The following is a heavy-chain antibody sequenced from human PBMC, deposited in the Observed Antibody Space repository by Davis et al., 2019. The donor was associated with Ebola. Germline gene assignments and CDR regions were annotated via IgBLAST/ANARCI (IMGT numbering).Heavy chain of an antibody. CDR1: GFTFSSYA. D-gene: IGHD6-19*01. CDR2: ISGSGGST. V-gene: IGHV3-23*01. CDR3: AKESSGWYGGYYYMDV. Sequence: GESLKISCAASGFTFSSYAMSWVRQAPGKGLEWVSAISGSGGSTYYADSVKGRFTISRDNSKNTLYLQMNSLRAEDTAVYYCAKESSGWYGGYYYMDVWGKGTTVTVSS. J-gene: IGHJ6*03.